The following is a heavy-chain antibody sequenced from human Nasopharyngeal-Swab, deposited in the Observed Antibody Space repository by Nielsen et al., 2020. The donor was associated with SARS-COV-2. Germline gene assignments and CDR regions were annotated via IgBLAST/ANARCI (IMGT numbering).Heavy chain of an antibody. J-gene: IGHJ4*02. Sequence: GESLKISCAASGFTFSSYSMNWVRQAPGKGLEWVSSISSSSSYIYHADSVKGRFTISRDNAKNSLYLQMNSLRAEDTAVYYCARDGVARLFDYWGQGTLVTVSS. CDR2: ISSSSSYI. CDR1: GFTFSSYS. D-gene: IGHD3-10*01. V-gene: IGHV3-21*01. CDR3: ARDGVARLFDY.